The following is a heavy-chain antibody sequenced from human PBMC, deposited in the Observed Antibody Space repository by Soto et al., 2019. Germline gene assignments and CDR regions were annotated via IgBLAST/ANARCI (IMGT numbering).Heavy chain of an antibody. CDR3: ARRSEAITMVRGVIIKPYYFDY. CDR1: GGSISSYY. D-gene: IGHD3-10*01. J-gene: IGHJ4*02. Sequence: SETLSLTCTVSGGSISSYYWSWIRQPPGKGLEWIGYIYYSGSTNYNPSLKSRVTISVDTSKNQFSLKLSSVTAADTAVYYCARRSEAITMVRGVIIKPYYFDYWGQGTLVTSPQ. CDR2: IYYSGST. V-gene: IGHV4-59*08.